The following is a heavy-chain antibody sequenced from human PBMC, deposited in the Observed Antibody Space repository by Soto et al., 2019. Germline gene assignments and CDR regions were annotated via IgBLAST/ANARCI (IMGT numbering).Heavy chain of an antibody. J-gene: IGHJ6*02. V-gene: IGHV1-2*04. D-gene: IGHD3-3*01. Sequence: ASVKVSCKASGYTFTGHYMHWVRQAPGQGLEWLGWINPKSGGTDYAQKFQGWVTMTRDASITTVYMELSRLRSDDTAVYFCARDRTVIRFYSSIFDYYGLDAWGQGTKVTVSS. CDR1: GYTFTGHY. CDR2: INPKSGGT. CDR3: ARDRTVIRFYSSIFDYYGLDA.